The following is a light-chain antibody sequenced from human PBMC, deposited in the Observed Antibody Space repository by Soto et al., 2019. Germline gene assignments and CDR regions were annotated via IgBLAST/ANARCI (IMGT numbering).Light chain of an antibody. V-gene: IGLV2-14*01. Sequence: QSVLTQPASVSGSPGQSITISCTGTSXDVGSYNYVSWYQQHPGKAPQLIIYDVSSRPSGISNRFSGSKSGNTASLTISGLQAEDEADYYCSSYTSSSTLYVFGTGTKVTVL. CDR1: SXDVGSYNY. CDR3: SSYTSSSTLYV. CDR2: DVS. J-gene: IGLJ1*01.